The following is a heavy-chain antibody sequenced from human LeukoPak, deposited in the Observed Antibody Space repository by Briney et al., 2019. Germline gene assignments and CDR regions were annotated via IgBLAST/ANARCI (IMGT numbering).Heavy chain of an antibody. J-gene: IGHJ4*02. CDR1: GYTFTSYG. CDR2: ISAYSGNT. CDR3: ARDSDYYERSGPQGY. D-gene: IGHD3-22*01. V-gene: IGHV1-18*01. Sequence: ASVRVSCKASGYTFTSYGITWVRQAPGRGLEWMGWISAYSGNTNYAQKLQGRVTMTTDTSTYTAYMELRSLKSDDTAVYYCARDSDYYERSGPQGYWGQGTLVTVSS.